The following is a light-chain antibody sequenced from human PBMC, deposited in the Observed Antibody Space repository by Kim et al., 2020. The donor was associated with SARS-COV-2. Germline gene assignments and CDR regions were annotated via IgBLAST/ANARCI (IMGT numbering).Light chain of an antibody. J-gene: IGLJ1*01. CDR3: SSYTSSNTWV. Sequence: QSALTQPASVSGSPGQSITISCTGISCDVGCYNYVSWYQQHAGRAPNLIIYDDSKRPSGVSSRFSGSKSGSTASLPISGLQTDDEADYYCSSYTSSNTWVFGTGTMVTVL. CDR1: SCDVGCYNY. CDR2: DDS. V-gene: IGLV2-14*03.